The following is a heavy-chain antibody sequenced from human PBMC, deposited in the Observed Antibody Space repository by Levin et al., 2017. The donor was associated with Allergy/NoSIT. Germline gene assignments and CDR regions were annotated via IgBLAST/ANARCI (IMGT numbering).Heavy chain of an antibody. CDR3: ARGGYCSSTSCRGWDFDY. Sequence: SETLSLTCAVYGGSFSGYYWSWIRQPPGKGLEWIGEINHSGSTNYNPSLKSRVTISVDTSKNQFSLKLSSVTAADTAVYYCARGGYCSSTSCRGWDFDYWGQGTLVTVSS. V-gene: IGHV4-34*01. D-gene: IGHD2-2*01. CDR2: INHSGST. J-gene: IGHJ4*02. CDR1: GGSFSGYY.